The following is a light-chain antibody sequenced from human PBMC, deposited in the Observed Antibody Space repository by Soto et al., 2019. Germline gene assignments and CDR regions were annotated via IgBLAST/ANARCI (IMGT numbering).Light chain of an antibody. Sequence: QSVLTQPPSASGSPGQSVTISCTGTSTDVGGYNYISWYQHHPGKGPKLIIYEVSERPSGVPDRFSGSKSGNTASLTVSGLQAEDEADYYCSSYAGSNNRGVFGSGTKVTV. CDR1: STDVGGYNY. V-gene: IGLV2-8*01. CDR2: EVS. J-gene: IGLJ1*01. CDR3: SSYAGSNNRGV.